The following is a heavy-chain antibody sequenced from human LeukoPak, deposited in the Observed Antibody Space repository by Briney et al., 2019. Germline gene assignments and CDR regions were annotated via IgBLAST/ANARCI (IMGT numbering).Heavy chain of an antibody. CDR1: GDSVSTDRYY. J-gene: IGHJ6*04. CDR3: ARGQWGADLDV. Sequence: PSQTLSLTCTVSGDSVSTDRYYWSWIRQPAGKVLEWIGRMYTNGNSNYNPSLKSRVTISLDTSKNQFSLNLNSVTAADTAVYYCARGQWGADLDVWGKGTTVTVSS. D-gene: IGHD1-26*01. CDR2: MYTNGNS. V-gene: IGHV4-61*02.